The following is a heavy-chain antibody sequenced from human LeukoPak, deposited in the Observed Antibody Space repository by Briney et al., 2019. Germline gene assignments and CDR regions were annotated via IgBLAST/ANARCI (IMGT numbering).Heavy chain of an antibody. V-gene: IGHV3-15*01. CDR2: IKSKTDGGTT. CDR3: TTAGGAVGAPGWIDY. J-gene: IGHJ4*02. Sequence: GGSLRLSCAASGFTFSNAWMSWVRQAPGKGLEWVGRIKSKTDGGTTDYAAPVKGRFTISRDDSKNTLYLQMNRLKTEDTAVYYWTTAGGAVGAPGWIDYWGQGTLVTVSS. CDR1: GFTFSNAW. D-gene: IGHD6-19*01.